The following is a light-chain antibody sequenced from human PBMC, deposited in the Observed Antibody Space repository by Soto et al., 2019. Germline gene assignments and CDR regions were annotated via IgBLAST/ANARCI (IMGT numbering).Light chain of an antibody. CDR3: SSFTSSTTPV. V-gene: IGLV2-14*01. CDR2: DVS. Sequence: QSALTQPASVSGSPGQSITISCTGTSSDVGGYNYVSWYQQHPGKAPKVMIYDVSNRPSGVSNRFSGSKSGNTASLTNSGLQAEDEADYYCSSFTSSTTPVFGGGTKLTVL. CDR1: SSDVGGYNY. J-gene: IGLJ2*01.